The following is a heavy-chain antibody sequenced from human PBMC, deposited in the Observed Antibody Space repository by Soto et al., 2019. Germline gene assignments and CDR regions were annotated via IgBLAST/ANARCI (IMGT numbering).Heavy chain of an antibody. V-gene: IGHV1-46*01. J-gene: IGHJ6*02. D-gene: IGHD3-22*01. CDR1: GYIFTAYS. CDR2: VNPSGGST. CDR3: ARGFSFSDSPGNDRIYFYYGLDV. Sequence: QVQLVQSGAEVKKPGASVKVSCKASGYIFTAYSMHWVRQAPGQGLEWMGVVNPSGGSTNYAQKFQGRITMTRDTSTSTVYMDLSSLTSEDTAVYYCARGFSFSDSPGNDRIYFYYGLDVWGQGTTVTISS.